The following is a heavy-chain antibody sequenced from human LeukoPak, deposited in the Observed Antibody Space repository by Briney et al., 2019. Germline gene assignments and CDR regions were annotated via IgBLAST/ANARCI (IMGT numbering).Heavy chain of an antibody. CDR3: ARYSGSDFRTYDY. V-gene: IGHV3-72*01. Sequence: GGSLRLSCAASGFTFSDHYMDWVRQAPGKGLEWVGRTRNKAKSYTTEYAASVKGRFTISRDDSKNSLYLQMNSLKTEDTVVYYCARYSGSDFRTYDYWGQGTLVTVSS. CDR2: TRNKAKSYTT. D-gene: IGHD1-26*01. J-gene: IGHJ4*02. CDR1: GFTFSDHY.